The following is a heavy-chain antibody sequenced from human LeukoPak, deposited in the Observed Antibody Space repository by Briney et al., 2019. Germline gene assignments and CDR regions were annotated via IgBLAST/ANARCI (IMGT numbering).Heavy chain of an antibody. CDR2: NNHSGST. CDR3: AHYYYYYMDV. Sequence: PSETLSLTCAVYGGSFSGYYWSWIRQPPGKGLEWIGENNHSGSTNYNPSLKSRVTISVDTSKNQFSLKLSSVTAADTAVYYCAHYYYYYMDVWGKGTTVTVSS. CDR1: GGSFSGYY. J-gene: IGHJ6*03. V-gene: IGHV4-34*01.